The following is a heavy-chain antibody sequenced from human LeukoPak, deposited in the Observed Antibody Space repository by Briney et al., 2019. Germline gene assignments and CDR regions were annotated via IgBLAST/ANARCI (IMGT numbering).Heavy chain of an antibody. CDR1: GGSVSRGGYY. CDR2: TSYSEGT. Sequence: SETLSLTCTVSGGSVSRGGYYWNWIRQHPGKGLEWIGFTSYSEGTYYNPSLMSRITTSVDRSQNQFSLKMRDVTAADTAVYFCAAADWESFYFDSWGQGALVAVSS. V-gene: IGHV4-31*03. CDR3: AAADWESFYFDS. D-gene: IGHD1-26*01. J-gene: IGHJ4*02.